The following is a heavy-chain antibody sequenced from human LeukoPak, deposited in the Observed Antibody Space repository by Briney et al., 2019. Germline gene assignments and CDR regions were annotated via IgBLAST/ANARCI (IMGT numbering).Heavy chain of an antibody. Sequence: GESLKISCKASGYYFDYYWIGWVRQVPGKGLEWMGIVYPVDSEIKYSPTFRGHVTLSVDKSLTTAYLQWTSLKASDTGVYYCARYLNTLNTGSFDSWGQGTLVTVSS. J-gene: IGHJ4*02. CDR3: ARYLNTLNTGSFDS. CDR1: GYYFDYYW. V-gene: IGHV5-51*01. D-gene: IGHD1-14*01. CDR2: VYPVDSEI.